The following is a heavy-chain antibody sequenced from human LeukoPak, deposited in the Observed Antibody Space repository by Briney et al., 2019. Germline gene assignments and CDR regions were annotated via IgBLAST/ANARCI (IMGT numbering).Heavy chain of an antibody. CDR3: ARYSGSPKFAFDI. CDR1: GGFISSGGYY. CDR2: IYYSGST. J-gene: IGHJ3*02. Sequence: TLSLTCTVSGGFISSGGYYWSWIRQHPGKGLEWIGYIYYSGSTYYNPSLKSRVTISVDTSKNQFSLKLSSVTAADTAVYYCARYSGSPKFAFDIWGQGTTVTVSS. D-gene: IGHD1-26*01. V-gene: IGHV4-31*03.